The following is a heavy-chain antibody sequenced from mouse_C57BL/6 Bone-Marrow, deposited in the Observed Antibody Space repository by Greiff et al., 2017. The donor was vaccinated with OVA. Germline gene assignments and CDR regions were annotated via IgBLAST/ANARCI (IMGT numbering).Heavy chain of an antibody. CDR3: ARRDYYGSSYHWYFDV. CDR2: IDPSDSET. CDR1: GYTFTSYW. V-gene: IGHV1-52*01. J-gene: IGHJ1*03. D-gene: IGHD1-1*01. Sequence: QVQLQQPGAELVRPGSSVKLSCKASGYTFTSYWMHWVKQRPIQGLEWIGNIDPSDSETHYNQKFKDKATLTVDKSSSTAYMQLSSLTSEDSAVYYCARRDYYGSSYHWYFDVWGTGTTVTVSS.